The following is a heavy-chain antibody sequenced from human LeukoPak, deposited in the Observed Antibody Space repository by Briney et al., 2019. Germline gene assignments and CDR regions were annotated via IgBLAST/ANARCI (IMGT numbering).Heavy chain of an antibody. J-gene: IGHJ3*01. CDR2: IYGSGGST. CDR1: GFIFSIYA. D-gene: IGHD2-2*02. CDR3: AKRAAISSGYFDV. V-gene: IGHV3-23*01. Sequence: TGGSLRLSCAASGFIFSIYAMSWVRQAPGKGLEWVSGIYGSGGSTYYADSVKGRFTISRDNSKNTLYLEMNSLRAEDTAVYYCAKRAAISSGYFDVWGQGTMVTVSS.